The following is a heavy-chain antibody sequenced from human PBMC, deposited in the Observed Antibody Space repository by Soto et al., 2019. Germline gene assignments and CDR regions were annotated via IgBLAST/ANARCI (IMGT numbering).Heavy chain of an antibody. V-gene: IGHV3-30-3*01. CDR2: ISYDGSNK. CDR1: GFTFSSYA. J-gene: IGHJ6*02. Sequence: QVQLVESGGGVVQPGRSLRLSCAASGFTFSSYAMHWVRQAPGKGLEWVAVISYDGSNKYYADSVKGRFTISRDNSKNTLYLQMNSLTAEDTAVYYCARGGYYYYGMDVWGQGTTVTVSS. CDR3: ARGGYYYYGMDV.